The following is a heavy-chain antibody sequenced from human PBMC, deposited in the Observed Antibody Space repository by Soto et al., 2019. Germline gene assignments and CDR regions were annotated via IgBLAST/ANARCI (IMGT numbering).Heavy chain of an antibody. V-gene: IGHV3-30*18. CDR1: GFTFSSYG. CDR3: AKDSRIVVVTAPYDY. CDR2: ISYDGSNK. D-gene: IGHD2-21*02. Sequence: QVQLVESGGGVGQPGRSLRLSCAASGFTFSSYGMHWVRQAPGKGLEWVAVISYDGSNKYYADSVKGRFTISRDNSKNTLYLQMTSLRAEDTAVYYCAKDSRIVVVTAPYDYWGQGTLVTVSS. J-gene: IGHJ4*02.